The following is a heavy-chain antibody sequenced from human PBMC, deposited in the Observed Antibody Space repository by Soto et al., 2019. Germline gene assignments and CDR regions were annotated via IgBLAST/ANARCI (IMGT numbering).Heavy chain of an antibody. Sequence: QLQLQESGPGLVKPSETLSLTCTVSGGSISSSSYYWGWIRQPPGKGLEWIGSIYYSGSTYYNPSLKSRVTISVDTSKNQFSLKLSSVTAADTAVYYCARSRNPIQLWSRDAFDIWGQGTMVTVSS. V-gene: IGHV4-39*01. CDR2: IYYSGST. CDR1: GGSISSSSYY. D-gene: IGHD5-18*01. CDR3: ARSRNPIQLWSRDAFDI. J-gene: IGHJ3*02.